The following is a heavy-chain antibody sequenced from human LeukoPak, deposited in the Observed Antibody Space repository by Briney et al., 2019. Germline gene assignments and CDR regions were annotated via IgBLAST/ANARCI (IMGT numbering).Heavy chain of an antibody. J-gene: IGHJ4*02. V-gene: IGHV3-30*14. CDR1: GFTFSSYS. CDR2: ISNDGNTK. CDR3: ARERAVSGWRSAHFDY. Sequence: HPGGSLRLSCATSGFTFSSYSIHWVRQAPGKGLEWVSVISNDGNTKYYADSVKGRSTISRDNSRNTLYLQINSLRSEDTAVYYCARERAVSGWRSAHFDYRGQGTLVTVSS. D-gene: IGHD6-19*01.